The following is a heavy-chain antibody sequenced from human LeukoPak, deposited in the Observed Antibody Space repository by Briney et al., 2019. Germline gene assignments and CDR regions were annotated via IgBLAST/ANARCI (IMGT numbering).Heavy chain of an antibody. J-gene: IGHJ3*02. CDR3: ARSGYDILTGDRIDAFDI. V-gene: IGHV3-48*03. D-gene: IGHD3-9*01. Sequence: PGGSLRLSCAASGFTFSSYEMNWVRQAPGKGLEWVSYISSSGSTIYYADSVKGRFTISRDSAKNSLYLQMNSLRAEDTAVYYCARSGYDILTGDRIDAFDIWGQGTMVTVSS. CDR1: GFTFSSYE. CDR2: ISSSGSTI.